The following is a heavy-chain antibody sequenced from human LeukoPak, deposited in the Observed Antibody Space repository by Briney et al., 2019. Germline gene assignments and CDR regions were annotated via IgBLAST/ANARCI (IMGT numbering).Heavy chain of an antibody. CDR1: GGSISSSSYY. Sequence: SETLSLTCTVSGGSISSSSYYWSWIRQPAGKGLEWIGRIYTSGSTNYNPSLKSRVTMSVDTSKNQSSLKLSSVTAADTAVYYCARGPFTMLRGADNWFDPWGQGTLVTVSS. D-gene: IGHD3-10*01. V-gene: IGHV4-61*02. CDR3: ARGPFTMLRGADNWFDP. J-gene: IGHJ5*02. CDR2: IYTSGST.